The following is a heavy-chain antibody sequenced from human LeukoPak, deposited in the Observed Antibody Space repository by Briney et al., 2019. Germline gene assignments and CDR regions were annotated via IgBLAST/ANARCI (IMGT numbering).Heavy chain of an antibody. CDR2: IHISGST. V-gene: IGHV4-4*07. J-gene: IGHJ3*02. D-gene: IGHD3-16*01. CDR3: ARDVSLSFDI. CDR1: GDSISSNY. Sequence: SETLSLTCTVSGDSISSNYWSWLRQSAGKGLEWIGRIHISGSTNYSPSLKSRVTMSVDMSKNQLSLRVRSVTAADTAVYYCARDVSLSFDIWGQGTMVNV.